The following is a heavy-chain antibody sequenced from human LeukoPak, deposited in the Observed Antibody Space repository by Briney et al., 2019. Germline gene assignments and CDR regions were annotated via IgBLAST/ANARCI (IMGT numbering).Heavy chain of an antibody. J-gene: IGHJ4*02. CDR3: ARLSDYGDYGGDY. CDR2: IIPIFGTA. Sequence: GASVKVSCKASGYTFTSYDISWVRQAPGQGLEWMGGIIPIFGTANYAQKFQGRVTITADESTSTAYMELGSLRSEDTAVYYCARLSDYGDYGGDYWGQGTLVTVSS. CDR1: GYTFTSYD. D-gene: IGHD4-17*01. V-gene: IGHV1-69*13.